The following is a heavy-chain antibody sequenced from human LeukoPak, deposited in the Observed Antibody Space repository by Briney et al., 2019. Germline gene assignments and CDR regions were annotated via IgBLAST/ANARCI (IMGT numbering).Heavy chain of an antibody. J-gene: IGHJ5*02. V-gene: IGHV4-61*01. D-gene: IGHD2-15*01. CDR1: GGPLSSGSYY. CDR2: IYYSGST. Sequence: SETLSLTCTVSGGPLSSGSYYWGWWRQPPGKGLEWSGYIYYSGSTNYNPSPKTRVTISVDTSKNQYSLKLSSVTAADTAVYYCARQIVVVVAATPGWFDPWGQGTLVTVSS. CDR3: ARQIVVVVAATPGWFDP.